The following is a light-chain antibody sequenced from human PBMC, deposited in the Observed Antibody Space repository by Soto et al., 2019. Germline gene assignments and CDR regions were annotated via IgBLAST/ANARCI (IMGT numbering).Light chain of an antibody. V-gene: IGKV3-20*01. J-gene: IGKJ1*01. CDR1: QSVRSSY. CDR2: GAS. CDR3: QHYSSSPWT. Sequence: EIVLTQSTGTLSLSPGERATLSCRASQSVRSSYLAWYQQKPGQAPRLLIYGASSRATGIPDRFSGSGSGTDFTLTISRLEPEDFAVYYCQHYSSSPWTFGQGTKVEIK.